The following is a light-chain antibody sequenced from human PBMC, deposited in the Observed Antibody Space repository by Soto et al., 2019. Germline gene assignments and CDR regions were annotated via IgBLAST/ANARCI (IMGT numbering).Light chain of an antibody. V-gene: IGKV1-5*03. CDR2: KAS. Sequence: DIQMTQSLSTLSASVGDRVTITCRASQTISDWLAWYQQKPGKAPKLLIYKASTLEPGVPSRFSGSVSGTEFTLTISCLQPDDLATYYRQQYRNYPITFGQGTRREIK. CDR3: QQYRNYPIT. CDR1: QTISDW. J-gene: IGKJ5*01.